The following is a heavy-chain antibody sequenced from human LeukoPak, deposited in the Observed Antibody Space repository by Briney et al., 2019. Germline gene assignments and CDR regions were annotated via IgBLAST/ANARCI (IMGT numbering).Heavy chain of an antibody. V-gene: IGHV3-21*01. J-gene: IGHJ4*02. D-gene: IGHD6-13*01. CDR3: AREYGIAAAGPDY. CDR1: GFTFSSYS. Sequence: GGSLRLSCAASGFTFSSYSMNWVRQAPGKGLEWVSSISSSSSYIYYADSVKGRFTNSRDNAKNSLYLQMNSLRAEDTAVYYCAREYGIAAAGPDYWGQGTLVTVSS. CDR2: ISSSSSYI.